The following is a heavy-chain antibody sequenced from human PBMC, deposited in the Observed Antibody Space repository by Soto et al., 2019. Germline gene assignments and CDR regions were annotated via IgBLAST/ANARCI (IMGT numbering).Heavy chain of an antibody. J-gene: IGHJ3*02. CDR1: GGSISSSNW. V-gene: IGHV4-4*02. CDR3: ARVKLAAAGTLDAFDI. D-gene: IGHD6-13*01. Sequence: SSETLSLTCAVAGGSISSSNWWSWVRQPPGKGLEWIGEIYHSGSTNYNPSLKSRVTISVDKSKNQFSLKLSSVTAADTAVYYCARVKLAAAGTLDAFDIWGQGTMVTVS. CDR2: IYHSGST.